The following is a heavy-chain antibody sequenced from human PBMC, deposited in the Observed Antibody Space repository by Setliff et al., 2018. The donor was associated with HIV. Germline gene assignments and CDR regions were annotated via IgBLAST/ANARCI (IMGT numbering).Heavy chain of an antibody. D-gene: IGHD5-12*01. Sequence: SVKVSCKASGGTFRDFGISWVVQAPGQGLEWMGQIIPIFGTPRYAQKFQGRVTITADESTSTVYMELSSLRSEDTAVYYCATNPEMATINYYYYYMDVWGKGTTVTVSS. CDR1: GGTFRDFG. CDR2: IIPIFGTP. CDR3: ATNPEMATINYYYYYMDV. V-gene: IGHV1-69*13. J-gene: IGHJ6*03.